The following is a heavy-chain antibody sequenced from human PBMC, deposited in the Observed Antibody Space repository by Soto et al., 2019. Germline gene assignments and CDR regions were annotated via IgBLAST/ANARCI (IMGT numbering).Heavy chain of an antibody. CDR2: IYYSGST. Sequence: PSETLSLTCTVSGGSISSGGYYWSWIRQHPGKGLEWIGYIYYSGSTYYNPSLKSRVTISVDTSKNKFSLKLSSVTAADTAVYYCASAVSSWSRSYYYYGMDVWRQGTTVTVSS. CDR1: GGSISSGGYY. V-gene: IGHV4-31*03. CDR3: ASAVSSWSRSYYYYGMDV. D-gene: IGHD6-13*01. J-gene: IGHJ6*02.